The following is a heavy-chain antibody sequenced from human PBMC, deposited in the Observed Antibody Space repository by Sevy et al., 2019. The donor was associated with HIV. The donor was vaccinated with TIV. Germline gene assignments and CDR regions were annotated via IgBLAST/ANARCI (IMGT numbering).Heavy chain of an antibody. D-gene: IGHD5-18*01. CDR2: IHSDDTT. Sequence: GESLKISCAASGFTVNSNYMTWVRQAPGKGLEGVSVIHSDDTTYHADSVKDRFTISRDNLKNTLYLHMSSLRAEDTAVYYCARGKSGYGYALNYWGQGTLVTVSS. CDR3: ARGKSGYGYALNY. J-gene: IGHJ4*02. CDR1: GFTVNSNY. V-gene: IGHV3-66*01.